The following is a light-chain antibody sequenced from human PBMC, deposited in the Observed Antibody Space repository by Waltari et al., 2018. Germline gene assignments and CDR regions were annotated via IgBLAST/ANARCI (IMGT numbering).Light chain of an antibody. Sequence: QAVLTQPASLSASPGASVSLTCTLRSGINVASYRIYWYQQKPGSPPQYLLRYNSDSDKQQGSGVPSRFSGSKDVSANAGVLVISVLQSEDEADYYCLVWYSGAWVFGGGTKLTVL. J-gene: IGLJ3*02. CDR3: LVWYSGAWV. CDR1: SGINVASYR. CDR2: YNSDSDK. V-gene: IGLV5-45*01.